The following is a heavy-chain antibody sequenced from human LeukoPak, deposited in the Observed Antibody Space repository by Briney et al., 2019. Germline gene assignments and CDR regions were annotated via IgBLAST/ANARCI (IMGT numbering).Heavy chain of an antibody. CDR3: AKSVGRFYDYVWGSPFDY. CDR1: GFTFSSYG. Sequence: GGSLRLSCAASGFTFSSYGMHWVRQAPGKWLEWVAFIRYDGSNKYYADSVKGRFTISRDNSKNTLYLQMNSLRAEDTAVYYCAKSVGRFYDYVWGSPFDYWGQGTLVTVSS. J-gene: IGHJ4*02. V-gene: IGHV3-30*02. D-gene: IGHD3-16*01. CDR2: IRYDGSNK.